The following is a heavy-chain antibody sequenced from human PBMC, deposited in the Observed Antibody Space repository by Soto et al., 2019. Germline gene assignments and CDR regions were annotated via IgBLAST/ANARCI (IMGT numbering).Heavy chain of an antibody. Sequence: QAQLVQSGAEVKKPGASVKVSCKASGYTFSSYGISWVRQAPGQGLEWLGWSSPYNDDTNYAQKLQGRVTMTTDTSTRTAYMDLRSLRSDDTAVYYCARGGYYDSSGSRNYHYYGMDVWGQGTTVTVSS. CDR1: GYTFSSYG. CDR2: SSPYNDDT. J-gene: IGHJ6*02. CDR3: ARGGYYDSSGSRNYHYYGMDV. D-gene: IGHD3-22*01. V-gene: IGHV1-18*01.